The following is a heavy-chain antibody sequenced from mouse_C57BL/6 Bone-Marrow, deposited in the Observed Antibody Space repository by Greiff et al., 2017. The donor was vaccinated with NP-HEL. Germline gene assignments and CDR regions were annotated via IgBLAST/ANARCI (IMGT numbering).Heavy chain of an antibody. CDR3: ARAPSPYEAY. CDR1: GFTFSDYG. Sequence: EVQVVESGGGLVKPGGSLKLSCAASGFTFSDYGMHWVRQAPEKGLEWVAYISSGSSTIYYADTVKGRFTISRDNAKNTLFLQMTSLRSEDTAMYYCARAPSPYEAYWGQGTLVTVSA. D-gene: IGHD2-12*01. J-gene: IGHJ3*01. CDR2: ISSGSSTI. V-gene: IGHV5-17*01.